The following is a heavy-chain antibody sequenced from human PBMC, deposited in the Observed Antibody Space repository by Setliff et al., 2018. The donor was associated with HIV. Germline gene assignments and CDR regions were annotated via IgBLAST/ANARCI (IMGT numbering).Heavy chain of an antibody. CDR1: GGSISSGSYY. CDR3: ARAPPMLLGIATYYYYYMDV. J-gene: IGHJ6*03. Sequence: SETLSLTCTFSGGSISSGSYYWTWIRQHPGKALEWIGYIYYSGSTYYNPSLQSRITISVDTSKNQFSLRLTSVTAADTAVYYCARAPPMLLGIATYYYYYMDVWGKGTTVTVSS. CDR2: IYYSGST. D-gene: IGHD7-27*01. V-gene: IGHV4-31*03.